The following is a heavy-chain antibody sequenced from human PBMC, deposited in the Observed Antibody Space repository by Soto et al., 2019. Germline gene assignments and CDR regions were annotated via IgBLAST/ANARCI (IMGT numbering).Heavy chain of an antibody. V-gene: IGHV4-30-2*01. CDR3: ARDYCISTSCYPGWFDP. D-gene: IGHD2-2*01. J-gene: IGHJ5*02. CDR2: IYHSGST. CDR1: GGSISSGGYS. Sequence: PSETLSLTCAVSGGSISSGGYSWSWIRQPPGKGLEWIGYIYHSGSTYYNPSLKSRVTISVDRSKNQFSLKLSSVTAADTAVYYCARDYCISTSCYPGWFDPWGQGTLVTVSS.